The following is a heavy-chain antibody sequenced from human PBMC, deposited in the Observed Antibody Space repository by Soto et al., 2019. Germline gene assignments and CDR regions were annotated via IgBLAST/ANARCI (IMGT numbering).Heavy chain of an antibody. D-gene: IGHD6-19*01. Sequence: SETLSLTCAVYGGSFSGYYWSWIRQPPGKGLEWIGEINHSGSTNYNPSLKSRVTISVDTSKNQFSLKLSSVTAADTAVYYCARVPSSGWFPLGAFDIWGQGTMVTVSS. J-gene: IGHJ3*02. V-gene: IGHV4-34*01. CDR1: GGSFSGYY. CDR3: ARVPSSGWFPLGAFDI. CDR2: INHSGST.